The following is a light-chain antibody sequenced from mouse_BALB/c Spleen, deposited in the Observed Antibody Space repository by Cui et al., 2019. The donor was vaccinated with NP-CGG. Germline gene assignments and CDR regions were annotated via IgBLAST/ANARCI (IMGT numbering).Light chain of an antibody. J-gene: IGLJ1*01. CDR1: TGAVTTSNY. CDR3: ALWYSNHWV. V-gene: IGLV1*01. CDR2: GTK. Sequence: QAVFTPESPLTTSPGETVTLTCRSSTGAVTTSNYANWVQEKPDHLFTGLIGGTKNRAPGVPARFSGSLIGDKAALTIIGAQTEDEAIYFCALWYSNHWVFGGGTKLTVL.